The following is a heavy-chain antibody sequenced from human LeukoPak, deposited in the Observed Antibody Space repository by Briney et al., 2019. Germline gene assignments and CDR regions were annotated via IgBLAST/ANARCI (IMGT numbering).Heavy chain of an antibody. Sequence: GGFLRLSCAASGFTFSSYAMSWVRQAPGKGLEWVSAISGSGGSTYYADSVKGRFTISRDNSKNTLYLQMNSLRAEDTAVYYCAKYSSSWYERGNWFDPWGQGTLVTVSS. J-gene: IGHJ5*02. CDR3: AKYSSSWYERGNWFDP. CDR2: ISGSGGST. D-gene: IGHD6-13*01. V-gene: IGHV3-23*01. CDR1: GFTFSSYA.